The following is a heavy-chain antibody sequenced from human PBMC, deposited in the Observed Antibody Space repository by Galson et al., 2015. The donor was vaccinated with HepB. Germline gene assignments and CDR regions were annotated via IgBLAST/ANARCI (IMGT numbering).Heavy chain of an antibody. CDR2: ISGDTYGT. CDR3: AKGRGWYTGFDS. Sequence: SLRLSCAGSGFIFSNYALSWVCQAPGKGLQWVSGISGDTYGTYYADSVKGRFTISRDSSNSRLYLQMTSVTADDTATYYCAKGRGWYTGFDSWGQGALVTVSS. J-gene: IGHJ4*02. CDR1: GFIFSNYA. V-gene: IGHV3-23*01. D-gene: IGHD6-19*01.